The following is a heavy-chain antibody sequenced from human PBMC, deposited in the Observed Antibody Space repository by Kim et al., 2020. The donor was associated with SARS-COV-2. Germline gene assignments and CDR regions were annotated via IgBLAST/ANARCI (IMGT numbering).Heavy chain of an antibody. CDR2: ITGGGSA. V-gene: IGHV3-23*01. CDR1: GFTDSNFA. CDR3: VKWFSHYFEY. J-gene: IGHJ4*02. Sequence: GGSLRLSCAASGFTDSNFAMGWVRQAPGKGLEWVSGITGGGSAYYGDSVKGRFTISRDTSKNTIYLQMNSLRAEDTAVYYCVKWFSHYFEYWGQGTLLTVSS. D-gene: IGHD3-22*01.